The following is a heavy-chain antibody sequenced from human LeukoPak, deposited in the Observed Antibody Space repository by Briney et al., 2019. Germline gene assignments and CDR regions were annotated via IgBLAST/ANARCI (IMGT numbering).Heavy chain of an antibody. CDR3: ARDLSYYYDSSGDLPTRGFDI. CDR1: GFTFDDYA. J-gene: IGHJ3*02. Sequence: GGSLRLSCAASGFTFDDYAMHWVRQAPGKGLEWVSGISWNSGSIGYADSVKGRFTISRDNAKNSLYLQMNSLRAEDTALYYCARDLSYYYDSSGDLPTRGFDIWGQGTMVTVSS. CDR2: ISWNSGSI. V-gene: IGHV3-9*01. D-gene: IGHD3-22*01.